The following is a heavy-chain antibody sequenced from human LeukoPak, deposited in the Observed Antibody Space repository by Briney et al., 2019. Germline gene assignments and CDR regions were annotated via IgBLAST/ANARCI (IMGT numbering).Heavy chain of an antibody. Sequence: SGTLSLTCTVSGGSISSYYWSWIRQPPGKGLEWIGYIYYSGSTNYNPSLKSRVTISVDTSKNQFSLKLSSVTAADTAVYYCASRTKIRYFDFWGQGTLVTVSS. J-gene: IGHJ4*02. CDR3: ASRTKIRYFDF. V-gene: IGHV4-59*08. D-gene: IGHD3-9*01. CDR2: IYYSGST. CDR1: GGSISSYY.